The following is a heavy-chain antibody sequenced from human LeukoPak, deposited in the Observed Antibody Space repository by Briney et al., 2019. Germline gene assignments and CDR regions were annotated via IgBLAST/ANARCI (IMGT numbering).Heavy chain of an antibody. CDR1: GYTFTSCY. V-gene: IGHV1-46*01. CDR3: ARGSSSWSLYNWFDP. Sequence: ASVKVSCKASGYTFTSCYMHWVRQAPGQGLEWMGIINPSGGSTSYAQKFQGRVTMTRDTSTSTVYMELSSLRSEDTAVYYCARGSSSWSLYNWFDPWGQGTLVTVSS. CDR2: INPSGGST. J-gene: IGHJ5*02. D-gene: IGHD6-13*01.